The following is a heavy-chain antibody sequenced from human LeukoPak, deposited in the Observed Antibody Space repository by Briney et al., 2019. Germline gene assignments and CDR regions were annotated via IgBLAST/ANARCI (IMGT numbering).Heavy chain of an antibody. V-gene: IGHV4-30-2*01. Sequence: SQTLSLTCTVSGGSISSGGYYWSWIRQPPGKGLEWIGYIYHSGSTYYNPSLKSRVTISVDRSKNQFSLKLSSVTAADTAVYYCARTQTGVRTYYYYMDVWGKGTTVTVSS. J-gene: IGHJ6*03. CDR1: GGSISSGGYY. D-gene: IGHD7-27*01. CDR3: ARTQTGVRTYYYYMDV. CDR2: IYHSGST.